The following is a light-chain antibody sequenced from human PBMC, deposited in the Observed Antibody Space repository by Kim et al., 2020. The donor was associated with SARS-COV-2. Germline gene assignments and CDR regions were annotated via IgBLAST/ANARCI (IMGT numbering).Light chain of an antibody. CDR1: QDIANA. J-gene: IGKJ1*01. Sequence: ASVGDRVTSTCRASQDIANALAWYQQKPGKVPKLLIYAASTLQSGVPSRFSGSGSGTQFTLTIGSLQTEDVATYYCQKYNSAPWTFGPGTKVEIK. CDR3: QKYNSAPWT. V-gene: IGKV1-27*01. CDR2: AAS.